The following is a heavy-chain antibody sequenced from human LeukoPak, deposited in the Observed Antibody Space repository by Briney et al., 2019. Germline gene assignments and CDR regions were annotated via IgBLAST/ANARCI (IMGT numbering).Heavy chain of an antibody. Sequence: ASVKVSCKASGYTFTSYAMHWVRQAPGQRLEWMGWINAGNGNTKYSQKFQGRVTITRDTSASTAYMELSSLRSEDTAVYYCARDLRVPSISYYYGSGPPVYWGQGTLVTVSS. V-gene: IGHV1-3*01. D-gene: IGHD3-10*01. CDR2: INAGNGNT. CDR3: ARDLRVPSISYYYGSGPPVY. CDR1: GYTFTSYA. J-gene: IGHJ4*02.